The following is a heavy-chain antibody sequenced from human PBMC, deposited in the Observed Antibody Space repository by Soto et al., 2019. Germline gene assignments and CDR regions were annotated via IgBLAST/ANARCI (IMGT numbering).Heavy chain of an antibody. D-gene: IGHD5-12*01. CDR3: ARGGDIVATDYYYYYMDV. Sequence: SETLSLTCTVSGGSISSSSYYWGWIRQPPGKGLEWIGSIYYSGSTYYNPSLKSRVTISVDTSKNQFSLKLSSVTAADTAVYYCARGGDIVATDYYYYYMDVWGKGTTVTVSS. CDR1: GGSISSSSYY. J-gene: IGHJ6*03. V-gene: IGHV4-39*01. CDR2: IYYSGST.